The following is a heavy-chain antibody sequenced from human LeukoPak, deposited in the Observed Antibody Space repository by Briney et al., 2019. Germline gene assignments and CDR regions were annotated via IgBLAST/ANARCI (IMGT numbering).Heavy chain of an antibody. D-gene: IGHD5-12*01. CDR2: MNPNSGNT. J-gene: IGHJ6*03. V-gene: IGHV1-8*03. CDR3: AKDRYGDYEAPFHYYMDA. Sequence: ASVKVSCKASGYTFTSYDINWVRQATGQGLEWMGWMNPNSGNTGYAQMFQGRITITRDTSIDTAYMQLSRLRSDDTAVYYCAKDRYGDYEAPFHYYMDAWGRGTTVTVSS. CDR1: GYTFTSYD.